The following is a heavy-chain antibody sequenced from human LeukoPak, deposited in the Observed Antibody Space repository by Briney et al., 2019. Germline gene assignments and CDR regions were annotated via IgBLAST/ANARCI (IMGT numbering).Heavy chain of an antibody. Sequence: ASVKVSCKASGFTFTSSAMQWVRQARGQRLEWIGWIVVGSGNTNYAQKFQERVTITRDMSTSTAYMELSSLRSEDTAVYYCAADGTYGESQALDAFDIWGQGTMVTVSS. D-gene: IGHD4-17*01. CDR3: AADGTYGESQALDAFDI. V-gene: IGHV1-58*02. CDR2: IVVGSGNT. J-gene: IGHJ3*02. CDR1: GFTFTSSA.